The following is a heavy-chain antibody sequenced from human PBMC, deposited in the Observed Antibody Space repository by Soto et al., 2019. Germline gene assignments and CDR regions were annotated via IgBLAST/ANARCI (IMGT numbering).Heavy chain of an antibody. J-gene: IGHJ4*02. V-gene: IGHV3-33*01. D-gene: IGHD6-19*01. CDR1: GFTFSSYG. CDR3: ARDVLGYSSGWSGIDY. Sequence: VQLVESGGGVVQPGRSLRLSCAASGFTFSSYGMHWVRQAPGKGLEWVAVIWYDGSNKYYADSVKGRFTISRDNSKKTLYLQMNRLRAEDTAVYYCARDVLGYSSGWSGIDYWGQGTLVTVSS. CDR2: IWYDGSNK.